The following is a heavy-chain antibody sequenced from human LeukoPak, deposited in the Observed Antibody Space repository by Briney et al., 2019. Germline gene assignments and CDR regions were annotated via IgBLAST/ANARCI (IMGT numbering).Heavy chain of an antibody. Sequence: GGSLRLSCAASGFTFSSYAMHWVRQAPGKGLEWVAVISYDGSNKYYADSVKGRFTISRDNSKSTLYLQMNSLRAEDTAVYYCARAGYTVHFDYWGQGTLVTVSS. CDR3: ARAGYTVHFDY. J-gene: IGHJ4*02. CDR2: ISYDGSNK. V-gene: IGHV3-30-3*01. D-gene: IGHD5-24*01. CDR1: GFTFSSYA.